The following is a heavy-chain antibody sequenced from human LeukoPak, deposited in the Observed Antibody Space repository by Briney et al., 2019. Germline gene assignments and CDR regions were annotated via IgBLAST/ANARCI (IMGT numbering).Heavy chain of an antibody. Sequence: ASVKVSCKASGGTFSSYAISWVRQAPGQGLEWMGGIIPIFGTANYAQKFQGRVTITADESTSTAYMELSSLRSEDTAVYYCARDRARRHKTAKRPYCGGDCYIYYGMDVWGQGSTVTVSS. V-gene: IGHV1-69*13. D-gene: IGHD2-21*02. CDR2: IIPIFGTA. CDR1: GGTFSSYA. CDR3: ARDRARRHKTAKRPYCGGDCYIYYGMDV. J-gene: IGHJ6*02.